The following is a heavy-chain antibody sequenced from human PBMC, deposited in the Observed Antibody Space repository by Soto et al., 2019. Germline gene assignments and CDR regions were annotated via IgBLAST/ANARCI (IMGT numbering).Heavy chain of an antibody. CDR2: IGSSSGTI. Sequence: GGSLRLSCAASGFTFSTYNMNWVRQAPGKGLEWVSYIGSSSGTIFYADSVKGRFTISRDNAKNLLYLQMNSLRDEDTAVYYCAREEDVGFNWFDPWGQGTLVTVSS. V-gene: IGHV3-48*02. CDR3: AREEDVGFNWFDP. J-gene: IGHJ5*02. CDR1: GFTFSTYN.